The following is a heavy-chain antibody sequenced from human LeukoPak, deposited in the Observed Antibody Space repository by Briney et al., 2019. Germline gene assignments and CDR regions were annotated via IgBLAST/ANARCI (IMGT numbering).Heavy chain of an antibody. D-gene: IGHD3-9*01. V-gene: IGHV1-2*02. J-gene: IGHJ4*02. CDR3: ARDLYDILTGYSHIAALDY. Sequence: ASVKVSCKASGGTFSSYDIRWVRQAPGQGLEWMGWINPNSGGTNYAQKFQGRVTMTRDTSISTAYMELSRLRSDDTAVYYCARDLYDILTGYSHIAALDYWGQGTLVTVSS. CDR2: INPNSGGT. CDR1: GGTFSSYD.